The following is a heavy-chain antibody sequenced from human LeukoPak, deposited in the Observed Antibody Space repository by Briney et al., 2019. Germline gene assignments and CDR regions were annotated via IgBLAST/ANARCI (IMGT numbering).Heavy chain of an antibody. D-gene: IGHD6-13*01. V-gene: IGHV3-69-1*01. J-gene: IGHJ4*02. CDR2: ISSSSTI. CDR3: ARDEAGIAAAGTFDY. Sequence: GGSLRLSCAASGFTFSNAYMNWVRQAPGRGLEWVSYISSSSTIYYADSVKGRFTISRDNAKNSLYLQMNSLRAEDTAVYYCARDEAGIAAAGTFDYWGQGTLVTVSS. CDR1: GFTFSNAY.